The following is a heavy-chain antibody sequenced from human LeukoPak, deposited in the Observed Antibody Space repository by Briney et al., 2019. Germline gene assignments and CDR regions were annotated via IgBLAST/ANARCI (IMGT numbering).Heavy chain of an antibody. CDR1: GFTVSSNY. CDR3: ARDASDSSGWFFDY. D-gene: IGHD6-19*01. V-gene: IGHV3-53*01. Sequence: GGSLRLSCAASGFTVSSNYMSWVRQAPGKGLEWVSVIYGGGSTYYADSVKGRFTISRDNSKNTLYLQMNSLRAEDTAVYYRARDASDSSGWFFDYWGQGTLVTVSS. J-gene: IGHJ4*02. CDR2: IYGGGST.